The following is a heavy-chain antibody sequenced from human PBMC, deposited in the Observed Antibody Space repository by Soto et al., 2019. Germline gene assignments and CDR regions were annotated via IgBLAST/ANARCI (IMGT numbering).Heavy chain of an antibody. CDR2: IIPILGIA. CDR3: ARTVRGRGYSYGSTGVYYYYGMDV. Sequence: KVSCKASGGTFSSYTISWVRQAPGQGLEWMGRIIPILGIANYAQKFQGRVTITADKSTSTAYMELSSLRSEDTAVYYCARTVRGRGYSYGSTGVYYYYGMDVWGQGTTVTVSS. CDR1: GGTFSSYT. D-gene: IGHD5-18*01. J-gene: IGHJ6*02. V-gene: IGHV1-69*02.